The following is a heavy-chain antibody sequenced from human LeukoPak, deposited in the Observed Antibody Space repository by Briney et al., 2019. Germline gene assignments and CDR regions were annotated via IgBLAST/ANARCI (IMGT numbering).Heavy chain of an antibody. Sequence: SGGSLRLSCAASGFTVSSNYMSWVRQAPGKGLEWVSVIYSDGSTYYADSVKGRFTISRDNSKNTLYLQMNSLRAEDTAVYYCARSPRYYYDSSGYPSLYYFDYWGQGTLVTVSS. CDR2: IYSDGST. CDR1: GFTVSSNY. D-gene: IGHD3-22*01. CDR3: ARSPRYYYDSSGYPSLYYFDY. V-gene: IGHV3-66*01. J-gene: IGHJ4*02.